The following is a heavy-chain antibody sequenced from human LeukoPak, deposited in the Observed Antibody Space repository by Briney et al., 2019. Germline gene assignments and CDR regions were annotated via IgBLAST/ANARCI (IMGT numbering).Heavy chain of an antibody. D-gene: IGHD5-24*01. J-gene: IGHJ4*02. V-gene: IGHV3-30*02. CDR1: GFTFSTYG. Sequence: PGGSLRLSCATSGFTFSTYGMHWVRQAPGRGLEWVAFIRFDGDNKIYADSVKGRFTISRDESKTTLYLQMNSLRVEDTAVYSCAKGRNGDNFGFDYWGQGTLVTVSS. CDR2: IRFDGDNK. CDR3: AKGRNGDNFGFDY.